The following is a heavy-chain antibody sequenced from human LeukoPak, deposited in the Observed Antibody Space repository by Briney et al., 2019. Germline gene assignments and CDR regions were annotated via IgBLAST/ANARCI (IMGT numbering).Heavy chain of an antibody. V-gene: IGHV7-4-1*02. D-gene: IGHD6-6*01. CDR1: GYTFTNYA. CDR3: ARSIAARSFDY. Sequence: ASVKVSCKASGYTFTNYAINWVRQAPGQGLEWMGWINTNTGNPTYAQDFTGRFVFPLDTSVSTAYLQISSLKAEDTAVYYCARSIAARSFDYWGQGTLVTVSS. CDR2: INTNTGNP. J-gene: IGHJ4*02.